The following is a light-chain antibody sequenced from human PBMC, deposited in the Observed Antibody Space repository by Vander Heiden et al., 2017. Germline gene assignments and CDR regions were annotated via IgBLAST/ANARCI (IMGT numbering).Light chain of an antibody. CDR2: RAS. J-gene: IGKJ1*01. CDR3: QQYDATPRT. CDR1: QSVLYNSNNKNN. Sequence: DIVMTQSQDSLAVSLGETSTISCKSRQSVLYNSNNKNNLAWYQQKPGQPPKLLIYRASTRESGVPDRFSGSGSGTDFTLTIGSLQAEDVAVYYCQQYDATPRTFGQGTRVEIK. V-gene: IGKV4-1*01.